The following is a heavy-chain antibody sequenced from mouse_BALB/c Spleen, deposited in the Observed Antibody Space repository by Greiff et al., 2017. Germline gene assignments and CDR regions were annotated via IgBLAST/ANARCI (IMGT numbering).Heavy chain of an antibody. J-gene: IGHJ4*01. V-gene: IGHV5-6-5*01. Sequence: EVHLVESGGGLVKPGGSLKLSCAASGFTFSSYAMSWVRQTPEKRLEWVASISSGGSTYYPDSVKGRFTISRDNARNILYLQMSSLRSEDTAMYYCARRNYGSNAMDYWGQGTSVTVSS. D-gene: IGHD1-1*01. CDR1: GFTFSSYA. CDR3: ARRNYGSNAMDY. CDR2: ISSGGST.